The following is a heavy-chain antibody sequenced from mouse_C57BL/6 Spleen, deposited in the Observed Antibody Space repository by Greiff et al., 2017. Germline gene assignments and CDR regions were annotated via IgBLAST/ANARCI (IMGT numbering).Heavy chain of an antibody. Sequence: QVQLQQSGAELVKPGASVKISCKASGYAFSSYWMNWVKQRPGKGLEWIGQIYPGDGDTNYNGKFKGKATLTADKSSSTAYMQLSSLTSEDSAVYFCARPWDGDYFDYWGQGTTLTVSS. CDR3: ARPWDGDYFDY. J-gene: IGHJ2*01. CDR1: GYAFSSYW. D-gene: IGHD4-1*01. CDR2: IYPGDGDT. V-gene: IGHV1-80*01.